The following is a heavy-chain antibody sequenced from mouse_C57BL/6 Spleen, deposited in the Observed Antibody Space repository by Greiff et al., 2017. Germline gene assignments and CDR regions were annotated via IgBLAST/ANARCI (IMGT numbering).Heavy chain of an antibody. CDR1: GYTFTSYG. Sequence: VQLQQSGAELARPGASVKLSCKASGYTFTSYGISWVKQRTGQGLEWIGEIYPRSGNTYYNEKFKGKATLTADKSSSTAYMELRRLTSEDSAVYFCARELTTVVATDFDYWGQGTTLTVAS. V-gene: IGHV1-81*01. J-gene: IGHJ2*01. CDR2: IYPRSGNT. D-gene: IGHD1-1*01. CDR3: ARELTTVVATDFDY.